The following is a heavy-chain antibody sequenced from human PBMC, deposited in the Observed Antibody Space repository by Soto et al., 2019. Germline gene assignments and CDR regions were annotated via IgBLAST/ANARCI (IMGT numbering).Heavy chain of an antibody. Sequence: PSETLSLTCAVYGEPFSGYYWSWIRQPPGKGLEWIGEINHSGSTNYNPSLKSRVTISVDTSKNQFSLKLSSVTAADTAVYYCARGKSVVVVVAAYRNWFDPWGQGTLVTVSS. CDR3: ARGKSVVVVVAAYRNWFDP. J-gene: IGHJ5*02. D-gene: IGHD2-15*01. CDR1: GEPFSGYY. CDR2: INHSGST. V-gene: IGHV4-34*01.